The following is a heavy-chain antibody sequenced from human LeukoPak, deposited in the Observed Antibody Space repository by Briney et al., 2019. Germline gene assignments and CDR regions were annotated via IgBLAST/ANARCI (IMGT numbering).Heavy chain of an antibody. J-gene: IGHJ4*02. CDR3: ARDGDSSGYYYDY. Sequence: SETLSLTCTVSGGSISSSSYYWGWIRQPPGKGLEWIGSIYYSGSTNYNPSLKSRVTMSVDTSKNQFSLKLSSVTAADTAVYYCARDGDSSGYYYDYWGQGTLVTVSS. CDR2: IYYSGST. V-gene: IGHV4-39*07. CDR1: GGSISSSSYY. D-gene: IGHD3-22*01.